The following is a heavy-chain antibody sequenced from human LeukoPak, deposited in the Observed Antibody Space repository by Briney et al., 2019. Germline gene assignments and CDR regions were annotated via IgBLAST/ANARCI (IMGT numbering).Heavy chain of an antibody. CDR1: GFSFSSYA. Sequence: GGSLRLSCAVSGFSFSSYAMSWVRQAPGKGLEWVSGISGSGGSTYYAESVKGRFTISRDNSKNTLYLQMSSLRADDTAVYYCARRALSYYYYGMDVWGQGTTVTVSS. CDR2: ISGSGGST. D-gene: IGHD3-10*01. V-gene: IGHV3-23*01. CDR3: ARRALSYYYYGMDV. J-gene: IGHJ6*02.